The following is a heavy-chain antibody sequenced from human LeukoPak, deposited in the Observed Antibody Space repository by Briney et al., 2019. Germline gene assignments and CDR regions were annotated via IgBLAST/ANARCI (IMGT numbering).Heavy chain of an antibody. D-gene: IGHD6-13*01. V-gene: IGHV3-21*01. Sequence: GGSLRLSCAASGFTFSSYSMNWVRQAPGKGLEWVSSISSSSSYIYYADSVKGRFTISRDNAKNSLYLQMNSLRAEDTAVYYCARDGTIAAAGIGYGYYYYYMDVWGKGTTVTVSS. CDR1: GFTFSSYS. J-gene: IGHJ6*03. CDR3: ARDGTIAAAGIGYGYYYYYMDV. CDR2: ISSSSSYI.